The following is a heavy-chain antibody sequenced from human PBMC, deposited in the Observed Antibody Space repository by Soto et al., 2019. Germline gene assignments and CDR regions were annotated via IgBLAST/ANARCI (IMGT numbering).Heavy chain of an antibody. Sequence: QVQLVQSGAEVKKPGSSVKVSCKASGGTFSSYAISWVRQAPGQGLEWMGGVSPIFGTANYAQKFQGRVTITADESTSTAYMELSSLRAEDTAVYYCARLGGATGGVDYYYGMDVWGQGTTVTVSS. V-gene: IGHV1-69*01. CDR2: VSPIFGTA. CDR1: GGTFSSYA. D-gene: IGHD1-26*01. J-gene: IGHJ6*02. CDR3: ARLGGATGGVDYYYGMDV.